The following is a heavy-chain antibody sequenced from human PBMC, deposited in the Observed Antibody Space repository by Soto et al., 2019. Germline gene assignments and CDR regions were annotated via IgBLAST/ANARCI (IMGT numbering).Heavy chain of an antibody. Sequence: EVQLVESGGGLVQPGRSLRLSCAASGFTFDDYAMHWVRQAPGKGLEWVSGISWNSGSIGYADSVKGRFTISRDNAKNSLYLQMNSLRAEDTALYYCAKDPGSGWHGTGHFDYWGQGTLVTVSS. V-gene: IGHV3-9*01. J-gene: IGHJ4*02. CDR2: ISWNSGSI. CDR3: AKDPGSGWHGTGHFDY. D-gene: IGHD6-19*01. CDR1: GFTFDDYA.